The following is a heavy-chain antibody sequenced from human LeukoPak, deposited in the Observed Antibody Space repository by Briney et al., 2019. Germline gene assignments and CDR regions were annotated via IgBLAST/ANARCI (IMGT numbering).Heavy chain of an antibody. CDR1: GYSISSGYY. V-gene: IGHV4-38-2*02. CDR3: ARDSGTRGDYYYYMDV. CDR2: IYHSGNT. D-gene: IGHD3-10*01. Sequence: PSETLSLTCTVSGYSISSGYYWGWIRQPPGKGLEWIGGIYHSGNTYYNPSLKSRVTISVDTSKTQFSLNLSSVTAADTAVYYCARDSGTRGDYYYYMDVWGKGTTVTVSS. J-gene: IGHJ6*03.